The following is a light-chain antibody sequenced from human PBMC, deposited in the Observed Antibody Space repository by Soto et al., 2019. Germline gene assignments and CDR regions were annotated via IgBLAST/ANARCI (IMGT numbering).Light chain of an antibody. CDR2: EVS. CDR3: SSFTSRSTFNYV. CDR1: SIDVGGYNY. V-gene: IGLV2-14*01. Sequence: QSVLTQPPSASGSPGQSVAISCTGTSIDVGGYNYVSWYQQHPGKAPKLIIYEVSSRPSGVSHRFSGSKSCNTASLTISGLQPEDEADYYCSSFTSRSTFNYVFGTGTTVTVL. J-gene: IGLJ1*01.